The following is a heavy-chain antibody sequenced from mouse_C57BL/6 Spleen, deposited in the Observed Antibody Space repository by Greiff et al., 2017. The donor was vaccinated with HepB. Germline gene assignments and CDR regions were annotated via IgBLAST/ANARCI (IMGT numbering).Heavy chain of an antibody. CDR3: ARQDYYGPFAY. CDR2: ISSGGSYT. D-gene: IGHD1-1*01. Sequence: EVKLVESGGDLVKPGGSLKLSCAASGFTFSSYGMSWVRQTPDKRLEWVATISSGGSYTYYPDSVKGRFTISRDNAKNTLYLQMSSLKSEDTAMYYCARQDYYGPFAYWGQGTLDTVSA. CDR1: GFTFSSYG. J-gene: IGHJ3*01. V-gene: IGHV5-6*01.